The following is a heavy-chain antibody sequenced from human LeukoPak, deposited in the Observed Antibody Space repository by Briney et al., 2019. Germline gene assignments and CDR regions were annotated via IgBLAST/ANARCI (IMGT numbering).Heavy chain of an antibody. CDR2: IKQDGSEK. J-gene: IGHJ3*02. V-gene: IGHV3-7*01. Sequence: PGGSLRLSCVASGFTFSRYWMSWVRQAPGKELEWVANIKQDGSEKDYVEFVKGRFSISRDNAQNSLYLQMDSLRAEDTAVYYCARDIAMDGDRPWAFDIWGQGRLVTVPS. CDR3: ARDIAMDGDRPWAFDI. D-gene: IGHD5-24*01. CDR1: GFTFSRYW.